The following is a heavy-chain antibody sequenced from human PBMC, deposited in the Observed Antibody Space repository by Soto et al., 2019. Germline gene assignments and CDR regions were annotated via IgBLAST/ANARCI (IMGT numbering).Heavy chain of an antibody. CDR3: AKGLTGTTLGWFDP. J-gene: IGHJ5*02. Sequence: GGSLRLACAASGFTFSSSAMSWVRQAPGKGLEWVSAISGSGGSTYYADSVKGRFTISRDNSKNTLYLQMNSLRAEDTAVYYCAKGLTGTTLGWFDPWGQGTLVTVSS. D-gene: IGHD1-7*01. CDR2: ISGSGGST. CDR1: GFTFSSSA. V-gene: IGHV3-23*01.